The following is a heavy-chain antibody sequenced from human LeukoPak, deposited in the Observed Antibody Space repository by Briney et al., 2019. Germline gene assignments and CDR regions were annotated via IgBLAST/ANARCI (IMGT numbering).Heavy chain of an antibody. CDR3: ARPSIAAAGRDWFDP. D-gene: IGHD6-13*01. Sequence: SETLSLTCAVYGGSFSGCYWSWIRQPPGKGLEWIGEINHSGSTNYNPSLKSRVTISVDTSKNQFSLKLSSVTAADTAVYYCARPSIAAAGRDWFDPWGQGTLVTVSS. J-gene: IGHJ5*02. CDR1: GGSFSGCY. V-gene: IGHV4-34*01. CDR2: INHSGST.